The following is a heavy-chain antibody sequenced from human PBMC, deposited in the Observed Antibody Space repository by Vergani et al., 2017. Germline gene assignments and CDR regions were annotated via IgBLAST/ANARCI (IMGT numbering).Heavy chain of an antibody. CDR3: ARHDKNLLWFGEFGY. J-gene: IGHJ4*02. V-gene: IGHV4-39*01. CDR2: IYYSGST. Sequence: QLQLQESGPGLVKPSETLSLTCTVSGGSISSSSYYWGWIRQPPGKGLEWIGSIYYSGSTYYNPSLKSRVTISVDTSKNQFSLKLSSVTAADTAVYYCARHDKNLLWFGEFGYWGQGTLVTVSS. D-gene: IGHD3-10*01. CDR1: GGSISSSSYY.